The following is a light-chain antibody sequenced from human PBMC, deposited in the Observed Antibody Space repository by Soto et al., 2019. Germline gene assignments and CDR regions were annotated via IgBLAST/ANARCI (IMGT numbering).Light chain of an antibody. J-gene: IGKJ3*01. CDR3: QQVNTYT. CDR1: LGISTY. V-gene: IGKV1-9*01. Sequence: DIQLTQSPSFLSASVGDRVTITCRASLGISTYLAWYQQKPGKAPNLLIYAASTLQSGVPSRFSGSGSGTEFTLTISSLQPEDFATYYCQQVNTYTFGRGTKVDIK. CDR2: AAS.